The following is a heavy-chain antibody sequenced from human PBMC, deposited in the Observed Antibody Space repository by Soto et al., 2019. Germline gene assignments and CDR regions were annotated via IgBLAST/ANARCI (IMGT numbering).Heavy chain of an antibody. J-gene: IGHJ4*02. V-gene: IGHV3-23*01. D-gene: IGHD2-15*01. CDR3: AKGSSGSRYSSLDV. CDR1: GFKFSNYA. CDR2: ITSESDAM. Sequence: EVQLLESGGGLVQPGESLRLSCAASGFKFSNYAMTWVRLAPGKGLEWVSIITSESDAMHYADSVEGRLTISRDNSRNTLNLQMNSLRVEDTALYYCAKGSSGSRYSSLDVWGQGTQVTVSS.